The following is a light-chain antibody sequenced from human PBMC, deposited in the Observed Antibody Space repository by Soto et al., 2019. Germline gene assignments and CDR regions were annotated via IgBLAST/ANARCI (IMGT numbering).Light chain of an antibody. CDR2: GAS. V-gene: IGKV3-20*01. CDR3: QQYVSSPFP. CDR1: QTVSPY. Sequence: EVVLTQSPGTLSLSPGGRASLFCRASQTVSPYLAWYQQKPGQAPRLLIYGASSRATGIPARFSGSGSETDFTLTISRLEPEDFAVYYCQQYVSSPFPFGPGTKVDIK. J-gene: IGKJ3*01.